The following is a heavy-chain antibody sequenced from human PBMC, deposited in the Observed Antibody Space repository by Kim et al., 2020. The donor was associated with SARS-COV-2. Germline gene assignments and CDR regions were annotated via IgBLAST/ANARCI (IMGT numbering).Heavy chain of an antibody. J-gene: IGHJ4*02. CDR3: ARDGTQGRVTRGLDY. V-gene: IGHV4-39*07. CDR2: IYYSGST. Sequence: SETLSLTCTVSGGSISSSSYYWGWIRQPPGKGLEWIGSIYYSGSTYYNPSLKSRVTISVDTSKNQFSLKLSSVTAADTAVYYCARDGTQGRVTRGLDYWGQGTLVTVSS. D-gene: IGHD3-10*01. CDR1: GGSISSSSYY.